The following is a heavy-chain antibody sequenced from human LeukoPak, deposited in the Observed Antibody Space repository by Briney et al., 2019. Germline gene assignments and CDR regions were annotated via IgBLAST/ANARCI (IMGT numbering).Heavy chain of an antibody. CDR3: ASSIIPAVVRDY. J-gene: IGHJ4*02. CDR1: GFTFSSYQ. CDR2: ISSSGSSN. V-gene: IGHV3-48*03. D-gene: IGHD2-2*01. Sequence: PGGSLRLSCAASGFTFSSYQMNWVRQAPGKGLEGVSYISSSGSSNYYADSVTGRFTISRDNAKNSLFLQMNSLRAEDTAVYYCASSIIPAVVRDYWGQGTLVTVSS.